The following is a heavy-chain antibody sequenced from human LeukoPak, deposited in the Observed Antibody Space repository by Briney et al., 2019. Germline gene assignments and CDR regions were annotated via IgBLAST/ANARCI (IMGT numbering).Heavy chain of an antibody. CDR1: GYSISSGYY. Sequence: SETLSLTCTVSGYSISSGYYWSWIRQPPGKGLEWIGEIFHSGSTNYNPSLKSRVTISVDKSKNQFSLKLSSVTAADTAVYYCARDLYGSGSYWGQGTLVTVSS. CDR3: ARDLYGSGSY. CDR2: IFHSGST. V-gene: IGHV4-38-2*02. D-gene: IGHD3-10*01. J-gene: IGHJ4*02.